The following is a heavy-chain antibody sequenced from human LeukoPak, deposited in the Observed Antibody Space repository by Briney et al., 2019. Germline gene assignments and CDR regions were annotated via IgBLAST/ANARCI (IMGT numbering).Heavy chain of an antibody. CDR3: ARAFRDNKDLNC. V-gene: IGHV3-23*01. CDR1: GFTFSSYA. CDR2: ISGSGGST. J-gene: IGHJ4*02. D-gene: IGHD2-15*01. Sequence: GGSLRLSCAASGFTFSSYAMSWVRQAPGKGLEWVSGISGSGGSTYYADSVKGRFTISRDNSKNTVFLQLNSLRAEDTAMYYCARAFRDNKDLNCWGQGTLVTVSS.